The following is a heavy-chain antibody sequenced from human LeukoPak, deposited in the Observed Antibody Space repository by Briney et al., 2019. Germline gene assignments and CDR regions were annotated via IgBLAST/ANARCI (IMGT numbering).Heavy chain of an antibody. CDR2: IIPIFGTA. CDR1: GGTFSSYA. CDR3: ARVRNFPGIAAAEWFDP. Sequence: SVKVSCKASGGTFSSYAISWVRQAPGQGLEWMGGIIPIFGTANYAQKFQGRVTITADESTSTAYMELSSLRSEDTAVYYCARVRNFPGIAAAEWFDPWGQGTLVTVSS. V-gene: IGHV1-69*13. D-gene: IGHD6-13*01. J-gene: IGHJ5*02.